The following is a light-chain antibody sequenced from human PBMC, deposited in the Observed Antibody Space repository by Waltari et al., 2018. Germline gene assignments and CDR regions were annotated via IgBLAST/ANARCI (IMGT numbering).Light chain of an antibody. J-gene: IGLJ2*01. CDR2: EVT. CDR1: SSDVGSYNL. V-gene: IGLV2-23*02. Sequence: QSALTQPASVSGSPGQSINISCTGTSSDVGSYNLFSWYQQHPGKAPKIMIYEVTQRPSGVSNRFSGSKAGNTASLTITGLQADDEADYYCCSYAGRVVCVGETKLTVL. CDR3: CSYAGRVV.